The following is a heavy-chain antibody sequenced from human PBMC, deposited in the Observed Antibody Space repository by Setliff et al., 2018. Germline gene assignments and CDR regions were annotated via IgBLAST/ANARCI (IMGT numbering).Heavy chain of an antibody. CDR2: XXXXXXX. V-gene: IGHV4-61*02. J-gene: IGHJ2*01. CDR1: GAPINSGFYY. CDR3: ARGGAGCAGSDCYSPDWYFDL. Sequence: PSETLSLTCTVSGAPINSGFYYWTWIRQPAGKGLEXIGXXXXXXXXXXXXXXXXRFTIXXDTSKNQFSLKFDSVTAADTAVYYCARGGAGCAGSDCYSPDWYFDLWGRGTLVTVSS. D-gene: IGHD2-21*02.